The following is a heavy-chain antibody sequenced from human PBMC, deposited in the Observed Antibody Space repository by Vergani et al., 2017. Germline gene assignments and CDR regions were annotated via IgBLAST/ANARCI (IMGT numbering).Heavy chain of an antibody. V-gene: IGHV4-61*01. J-gene: IGHJ4*02. CDR1: GGSVSSGSYY. Sequence: QVQLQESGPGLVKPSETLSLTCTVSGGSVSSGSYYWSWIRQPPGKGLEWIGYIYYSGSTNYNPSLKSRFTISVDTSKNQFSLKLSSVTAADTAVYYCARYNGNAIDYWGQGTLVTVSS. D-gene: IGHD1-20*01. CDR3: ARYNGNAIDY. CDR2: IYYSGST.